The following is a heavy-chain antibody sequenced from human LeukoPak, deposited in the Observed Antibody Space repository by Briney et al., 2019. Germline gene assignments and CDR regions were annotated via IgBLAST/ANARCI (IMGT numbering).Heavy chain of an antibody. D-gene: IGHD3/OR15-3a*01. CDR2: ISSNGGST. V-gene: IGHV3-64*01. CDR1: GFTFTSYS. J-gene: IGHJ3*02. Sequence: GGSLRLSCATSGFTFTSYSMSWVRQAPGKGLEYVSAISSNGGSTYYANSVKGRFTISRDNSKNTLYLQMGSLRAEDMAVYYCARDSSHYDFFPSAFDIWGQGTMVTVSS. CDR3: ARDSSHYDFFPSAFDI.